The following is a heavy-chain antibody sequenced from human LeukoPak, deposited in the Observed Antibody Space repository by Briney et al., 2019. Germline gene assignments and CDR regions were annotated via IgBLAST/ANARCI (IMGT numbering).Heavy chain of an antibody. CDR1: GYTFTGYY. CDR2: INPNSGGT. CDR3: AKVQTPYCSSTSCYNFDY. Sequence: GASVKVSCKASGYTFTGYYMHWVRQAPGQGLEWMGWINPNSGGTNYAQKFQGRVTMTRDTSISTAYMELSRLRSDDTAVYYCAKVQTPYCSSTSCYNFDYWGQGTLVTVSS. J-gene: IGHJ4*02. V-gene: IGHV1-2*02. D-gene: IGHD2-2*02.